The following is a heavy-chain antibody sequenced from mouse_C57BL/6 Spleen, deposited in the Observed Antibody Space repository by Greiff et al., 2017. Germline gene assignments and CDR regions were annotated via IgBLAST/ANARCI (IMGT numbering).Heavy chain of an antibody. J-gene: IGHJ1*03. CDR3: ARHRPFYGNNWYFDV. CDR1: GFTFSSYG. D-gene: IGHD2-10*01. Sequence: EVQLVESGGDLVKPGGSLKLSCAASGFTFSSYGMSWVRQTPDKRLEWVATISSGGSYTYYPDSVKGRFTISRDNATNTLYLQMSSLKSEDTAMYYCARHRPFYGNNWYFDVWGTGTTVTVSS. V-gene: IGHV5-6*01. CDR2: ISSGGSYT.